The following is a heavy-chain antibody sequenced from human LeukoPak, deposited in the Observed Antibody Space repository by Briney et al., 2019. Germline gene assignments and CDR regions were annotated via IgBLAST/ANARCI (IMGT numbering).Heavy chain of an antibody. D-gene: IGHD3-10*01. J-gene: IGHJ4*02. CDR2: FSPNSGAT. CDR1: GYTFTGLY. Sequence: ASPKVSCKASGYTFTGLYMHWGRQAPGQGLDWVGWFSPNSGATIYAHKFQGRVTMTRDTSISTAYMELSSLRSDDTALYYCAREITMIRGHKPYAYWGQGTLVTVSS. CDR3: AREITMIRGHKPYAY. V-gene: IGHV1-2*07.